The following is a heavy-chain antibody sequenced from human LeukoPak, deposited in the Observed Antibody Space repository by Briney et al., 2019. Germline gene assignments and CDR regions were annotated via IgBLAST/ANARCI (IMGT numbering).Heavy chain of an antibody. CDR2: IYYSGST. CDR1: GGSISSSTYY. V-gene: IGHV4-39*01. D-gene: IGHD1-26*01. J-gene: IGHJ4*02. Sequence: SETLSLTCTVSGGSISSSTYYWGWLRQPPGKGLEWIGSIYYSGSTSYNPSLKSRVTISVHTSKNQFSLKLDSVAAADTAVYYCARNASDSGTSYFDYWGQGTLVTVSS. CDR3: ARNASDSGTSYFDY.